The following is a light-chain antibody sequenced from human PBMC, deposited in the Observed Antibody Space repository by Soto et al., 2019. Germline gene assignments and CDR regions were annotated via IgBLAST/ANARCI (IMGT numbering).Light chain of an antibody. J-gene: IGKJ5*01. CDR3: QQRNVWPPVT. CDR2: DAS. V-gene: IGKV3-11*01. CDR1: QSVSSY. Sequence: EIVLKHSPATLSLSPCERATLSFSASQSVSSYLAWYQQKPGQAPRLLIYDASDRATGIPARFSGSGSGTDFTLTISSLEPEDSAVYYCQQRNVWPPVTFGQGTRLEIK.